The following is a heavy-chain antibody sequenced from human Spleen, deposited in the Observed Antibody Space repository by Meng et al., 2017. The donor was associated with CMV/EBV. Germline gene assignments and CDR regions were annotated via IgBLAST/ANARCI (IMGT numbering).Heavy chain of an antibody. CDR2: VGGCDGDT. CDR3: ARATAYGGKLDDGFDM. D-gene: IGHD4-23*01. CDR1: GYTFSSYG. J-gene: IGHJ3*02. Sequence: ASVKVSCKASGYTFSSYGISWVRQAPGQGLEWMGWVGGCDGDTNYAQKFQARVTMTRDTPISTAYMELSRLRSDDTAVYYCARATAYGGKLDDGFDMWGQGTMVTVSS. V-gene: IGHV1-18*01.